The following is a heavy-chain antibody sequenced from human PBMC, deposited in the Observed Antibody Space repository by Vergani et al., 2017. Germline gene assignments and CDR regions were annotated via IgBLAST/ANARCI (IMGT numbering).Heavy chain of an antibody. J-gene: IGHJ5*02. D-gene: IGHD6-13*01. V-gene: IGHV5-51*01. CDR3: ARQVEAAAGTGGEWFDP. CDR1: GYSFTSYW. Sequence: EVQLVQSGAEVNKPGESLKISCKGTGYSFTSYWISWVRQMPGKGLEWMGIIYPGDSDTRDSPSFQGQVTISADKSISTAYLQWSSLKASDTAMYYCARQVEAAAGTGGEWFDPWGQGTLVTVSS. CDR2: IYPGDSDT.